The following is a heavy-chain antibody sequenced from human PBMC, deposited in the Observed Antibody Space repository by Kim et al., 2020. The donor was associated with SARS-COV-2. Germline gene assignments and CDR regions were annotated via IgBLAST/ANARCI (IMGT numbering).Heavy chain of an antibody. CDR1: GDSVSRNNAA. Sequence: SQTLSLTCAISGDSVSRNNAAWNWIRQSPSRGLEWLGRTYYTSNWYNDYAVFVKSRISINPDTSKNRCSLQLNSVTPEDTAVYYWAREVNNVFGVWGQGTMVTISS. CDR3: AREVNNVFGV. J-gene: IGHJ3*01. CDR2: TYYTSNWYN. D-gene: IGHD3-22*01. V-gene: IGHV6-1*01.